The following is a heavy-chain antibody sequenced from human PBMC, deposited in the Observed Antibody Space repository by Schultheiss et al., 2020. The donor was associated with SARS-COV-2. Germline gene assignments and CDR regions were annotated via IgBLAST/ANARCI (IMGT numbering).Heavy chain of an antibody. V-gene: IGHV3-23*01. D-gene: IGHD5-18*01. CDR3: ARAHSYGFDAFDL. J-gene: IGHJ3*01. CDR2: ISGSGTNT. Sequence: GGSLRLSCTASGFTFGDYAMSWVRQVPGKGLEWVSAISGSGTNTYYADSVKGRFTISRDNSKNTLYLQMNSLRVEDTAVYFCARAHSYGFDAFDLWGHGTMVTVSS. CDR1: GFTFGDYA.